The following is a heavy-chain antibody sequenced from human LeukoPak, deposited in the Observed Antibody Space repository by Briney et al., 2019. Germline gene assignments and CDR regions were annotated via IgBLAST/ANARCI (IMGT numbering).Heavy chain of an antibody. D-gene: IGHD3-22*01. J-gene: IGHJ1*01. CDR1: GFTFSRYW. Sequence: GGSLRLSCEASGFTFSRYWMHGVRQAPGKGLVWGSHIKSEGKTNYADSGKGRFTISRDKSKNTALLQIDSLKAAATGVYYCASAPSEVGGYYPEYFRHWGQGPLVPVSS. V-gene: IGHV3-74*01. CDR3: ASAPSEVGGYYPEYFRH. CDR2: IKSEGKT.